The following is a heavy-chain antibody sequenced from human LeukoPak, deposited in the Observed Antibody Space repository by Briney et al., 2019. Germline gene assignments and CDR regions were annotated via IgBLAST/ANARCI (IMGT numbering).Heavy chain of an antibody. CDR1: GFTFSNAW. V-gene: IGHV3-15*01. Sequence: IPGGSLRLSCAASGFTFSNAWMSWVSQAPGKGLEWVGRIKSKTDGGTTDYAAPVKGRFTISRDDSKNTLYLQMNSLKTEDTAVYYCTTDFLEAAAAGTNYWGQGTLVTVSS. D-gene: IGHD6-13*01. CDR3: TTDFLEAAAAGTNY. CDR2: IKSKTDGGTT. J-gene: IGHJ4*02.